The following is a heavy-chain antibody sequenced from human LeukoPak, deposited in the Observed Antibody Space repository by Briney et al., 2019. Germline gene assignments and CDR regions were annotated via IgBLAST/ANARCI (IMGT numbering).Heavy chain of an antibody. CDR3: ATGIAAAGLPGY. J-gene: IGHJ4*02. CDR1: GYTFTSYG. V-gene: IGHV1-18*01. Sequence: GASVKVSCKASGYTFTSYGISWVRQAPGQGLERMGWIGAYNGNTNYAQKLQGRVTMTTDTSTSTAYMELRSLRSDDTAVYYCATGIAAAGLPGYWGQGTLVTVSS. D-gene: IGHD6-13*01. CDR2: IGAYNGNT.